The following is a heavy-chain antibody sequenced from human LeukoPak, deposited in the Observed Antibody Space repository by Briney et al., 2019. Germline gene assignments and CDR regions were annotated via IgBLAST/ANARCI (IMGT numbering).Heavy chain of an antibody. CDR2: IYTSGST. CDR1: GGSISSYY. V-gene: IGHV4-4*09. J-gene: IGHJ3*02. D-gene: IGHD3-22*01. CDR3: ARHYYDSSGYSNPDDAFDI. Sequence: SETLSLTCTVSGGSISSYYWSWIRQPPGKGLEWIGYIYTSGSTNYNPSLKSRVTISVDTSKNQFSLKLSSVTAADTAVYYCARHYYDSSGYSNPDDAFDIWGQGTMVTVSS.